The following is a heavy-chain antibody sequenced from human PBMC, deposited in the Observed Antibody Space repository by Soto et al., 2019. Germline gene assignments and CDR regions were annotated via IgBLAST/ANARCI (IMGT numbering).Heavy chain of an antibody. D-gene: IGHD3-3*01. CDR2: ISGSGVST. Sequence: PGGSLRLSCAASGFTFSSYAMSWVRQAPGKGLEWVSAISGSGVSTYYADSVKGRFTISRDNSKNTLYLQMNSLRAEDTAVYYCAKGHRDDFWSGYYDFDYWGQGNLVTGSS. CDR3: AKGHRDDFWSGYYDFDY. CDR1: GFTFSSYA. J-gene: IGHJ4*02. V-gene: IGHV3-23*01.